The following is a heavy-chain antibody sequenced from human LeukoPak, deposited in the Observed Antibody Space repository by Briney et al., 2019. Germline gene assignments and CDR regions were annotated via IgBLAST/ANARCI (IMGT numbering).Heavy chain of an antibody. CDR3: ARDGDGYSPGAFDI. Sequence: ASVKVSCKASGYTFTGYYMHWVRQAPGQGLEWMGWINPNSGGTNYAQKFQGRVTMTRDTSISTAYMELSRLRSDDTAVYYCARDGDGYSPGAFDIWRQGTMVTVSS. CDR1: GYTFTGYY. D-gene: IGHD5-24*01. V-gene: IGHV1-2*02. CDR2: INPNSGGT. J-gene: IGHJ3*02.